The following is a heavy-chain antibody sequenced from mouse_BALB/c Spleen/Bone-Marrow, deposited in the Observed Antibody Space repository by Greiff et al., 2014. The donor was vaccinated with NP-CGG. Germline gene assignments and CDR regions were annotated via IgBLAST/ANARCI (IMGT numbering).Heavy chain of an antibody. CDR3: ARRDYSFAY. V-gene: IGHV1-54*01. D-gene: IGHD2-13*01. CDR2: INPGSGGT. J-gene: IGHJ3*01. Sequence: QVQLKESGAELVRPGTSVKVSCKASGYAFTNYLIEWVKQRPGQGLEWIGVINPGSGGTNYNEKFKGKATLTADKSSSTAYMQLSSLTSDDSAVYFCARRDYSFAYWGQGLWSLSLQ. CDR1: GYAFTNYL.